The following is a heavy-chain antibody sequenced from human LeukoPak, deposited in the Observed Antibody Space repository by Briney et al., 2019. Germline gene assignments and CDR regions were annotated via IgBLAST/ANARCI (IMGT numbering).Heavy chain of an antibody. J-gene: IGHJ4*02. CDR1: GFSFSNYA. V-gene: IGHV3-48*04. CDR3: ARVRLGKSSIADY. Sequence: GGSLRLSCGASGFSFSNYAMTWVRQAPGKGLEWVSYISYSSETIFYADSVRGRFTISRDNAKNSLYLQMNSLRAEDTAVYYCARVRLGKSSIADYWGQGTLVTVSS. CDR2: ISYSSETI. D-gene: IGHD3-16*01.